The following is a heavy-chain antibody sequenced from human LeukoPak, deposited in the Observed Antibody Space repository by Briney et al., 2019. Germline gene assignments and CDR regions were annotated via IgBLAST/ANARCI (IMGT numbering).Heavy chain of an antibody. CDR2: INHSGST. V-gene: IGHV4-34*01. CDR1: GGSFSGYY. CDR3: AREQQQLVRGPYNWFDP. J-gene: IGHJ5*02. D-gene: IGHD6-13*01. Sequence: PSETLSLTCAVYGGSFSGYYWSWIRQPPGKGLEWFGEINHSGSTNYNPSLKSRVTISVDTSKNQFSLKLSSVTAADTAVYYCAREQQQLVRGPYNWFDPWGQGTLVTVSS.